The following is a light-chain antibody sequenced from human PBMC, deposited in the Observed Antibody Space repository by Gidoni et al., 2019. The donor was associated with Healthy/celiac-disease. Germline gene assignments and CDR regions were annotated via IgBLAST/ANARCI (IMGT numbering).Light chain of an antibody. CDR3: QVWDSSTEGV. CDR1: NIGSKN. J-gene: IGLJ2*01. Sequence: SSELTQPLSVSVALGQTARITCGGNNIGSKNVHWYQQKPGQAPVLVIYRDSNRPSGIPERLYGSNSGNTATMTISRAQAGDEADYYWQVWDSSTEGVFGGGTKLTVL. V-gene: IGLV3-9*01. CDR2: RDS.